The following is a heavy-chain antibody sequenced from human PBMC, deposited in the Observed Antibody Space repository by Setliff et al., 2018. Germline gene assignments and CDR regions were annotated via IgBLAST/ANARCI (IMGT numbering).Heavy chain of an antibody. CDR2: IIPIFGTA. D-gene: IGHD3-9*01. CDR1: GGTFSSYA. Sequence: WASVKVSCKASGGTFSSYAISWVRQAPGQGLEWMGGIIPIFGTANYAQKFQGRVTITADESTSTAYMELSSLRSEDTAVYYCARDVRHYDILTGYPYYYYYYMDVWGKGTTVTVSS. CDR3: ARDVRHYDILTGYPYYYYYYMDV. V-gene: IGHV1-69*13. J-gene: IGHJ6*03.